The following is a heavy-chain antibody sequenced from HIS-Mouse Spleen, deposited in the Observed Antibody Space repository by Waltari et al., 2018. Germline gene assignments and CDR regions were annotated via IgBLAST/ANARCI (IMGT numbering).Heavy chain of an antibody. V-gene: IGHV3-7*01. D-gene: IGHD3-22*01. CDR1: GFTFSSYW. Sequence: EVQLVESGGGLVQPGGSLRLSCAASGFTFSSYWMSWVRQAPGQGREWVANIKQDGSEKYYVDSVKGRFTISRDNAKNSLYLQMNSLRAEDTAVYYCARDWKGGLGYYYDSSAPDYFDYWGQGTLVTVSS. CDR3: ARDWKGGLGYYYDSSAPDYFDY. CDR2: IKQDGSEK. J-gene: IGHJ4*02.